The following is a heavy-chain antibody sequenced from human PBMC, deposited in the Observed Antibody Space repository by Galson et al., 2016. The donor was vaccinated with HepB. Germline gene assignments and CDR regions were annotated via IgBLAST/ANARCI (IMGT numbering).Heavy chain of an antibody. J-gene: IGHJ6*02. D-gene: IGHD1-26*01. Sequence: SLRLSCAASGFIFSAYAMHWVRQAPGTGLECVSATSGNADITHYVGSVKGRLTTSKDFSKSTLYLQMSSLRVEDTAVYYCVRVVNGSYYYGMDVWGQGTTVTVSS. V-gene: IGHV3-64D*06. CDR2: TSGNADIT. CDR3: VRVVNGSYYYGMDV. CDR1: GFIFSAYA.